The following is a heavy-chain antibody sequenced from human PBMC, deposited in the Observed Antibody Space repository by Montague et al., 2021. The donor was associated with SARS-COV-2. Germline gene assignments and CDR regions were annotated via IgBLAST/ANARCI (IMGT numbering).Heavy chain of an antibody. V-gene: IGHV4-34*01. CDR2: INHSGTT. D-gene: IGHD4-23*01. Sequence: LRLSCAASGVTFGDHYMDWVRQAPGKGLEWIAEINHSGTTNYNFNPSLRSRVTISVDTSKSQFSLKLSSVTAADTGVYYCARWDPQTLTLIGLRGKSASDYWGQGTLVTVSS. CDR1: GVTFGDHY. CDR3: ARWDPQTLTLIGLRGKSASDY. J-gene: IGHJ4*02.